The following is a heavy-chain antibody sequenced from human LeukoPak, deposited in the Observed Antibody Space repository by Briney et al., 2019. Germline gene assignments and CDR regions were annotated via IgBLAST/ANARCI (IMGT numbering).Heavy chain of an antibody. D-gene: IGHD3-16*01. Sequence: ASVKVSCKASGYTFTSYYVHWVRQAPGQGLEWMGIINPSDGSTNYARKFQGRVTMTRDTSTSTVYMELSSLRSEDTAVYYCARDLIMTLHLDFDYWGQGTLVTVSS. CDR3: ARDLIMTLHLDFDY. CDR1: GYTFTSYY. V-gene: IGHV1-46*01. J-gene: IGHJ4*02. CDR2: INPSDGST.